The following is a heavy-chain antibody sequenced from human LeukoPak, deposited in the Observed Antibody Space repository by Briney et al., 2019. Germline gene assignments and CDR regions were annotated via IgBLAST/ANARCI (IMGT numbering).Heavy chain of an antibody. J-gene: IGHJ6*03. Sequence: GGSLRLSCAASGFTVSSNYMSWVRQAPGKGLEWVSVIYSGGSTYYADSVKGRFTISRDNSKNTLYLQMNSLRAEDTAVYYCARERGNNGHYYMDVWGKGTTVTISS. D-gene: IGHD5-24*01. CDR1: GFTVSSNY. CDR3: ARERGNNGHYYMDV. V-gene: IGHV3-53*01. CDR2: IYSGGST.